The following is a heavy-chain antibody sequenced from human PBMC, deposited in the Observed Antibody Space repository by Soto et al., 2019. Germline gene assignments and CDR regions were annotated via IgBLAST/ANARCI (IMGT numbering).Heavy chain of an antibody. CDR1: DGSISRGDYY. V-gene: IGHV4-30-4*01. D-gene: IGHD6-13*01. CDR2: IYSTGIT. Sequence: PSQLLSHTRTVSDGSISRGDYYCNWIRHPPGNGLEWIGYIYSTGITYYNLSHKSRVTISVDTSKNQFSLKLSSVAAADTAVYYCARELGIAAAAAGYWGQGTLVTVSS. CDR3: ARELGIAAAAAGY. J-gene: IGHJ4*02.